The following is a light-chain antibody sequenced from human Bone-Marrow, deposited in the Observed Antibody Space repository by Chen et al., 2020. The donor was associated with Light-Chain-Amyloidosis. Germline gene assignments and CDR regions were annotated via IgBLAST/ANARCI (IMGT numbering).Light chain of an antibody. V-gene: IGLV6-57*01. CDR2: EDD. J-gene: IGLJ3*02. CDR1: SGSIATNY. CDR3: QAYQGSSQGV. Sequence: NFMLTQPHSVSESPGQTIIISCTRSSGSIATNYVQWYQQRPGSSPTTVIYEDDQRPSGVPDRVSGSIDRSSNSASLTISGLKTEDEADYYCQAYQGSSQGVFGGGTKLTVL.